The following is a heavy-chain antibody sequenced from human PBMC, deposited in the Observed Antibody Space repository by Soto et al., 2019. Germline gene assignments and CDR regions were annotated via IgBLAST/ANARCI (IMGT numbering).Heavy chain of an antibody. Sequence: QVQLVQSGAEVKKPGSSVKVSCKASGGIFSSYGINWVRQAPGQGPEWMGGIIPIFHTANYAQKFQGRVTITADESTSTVYMELRSLRSEDTAVYYCASDKTSVIVPAPEYHDYSAMDVWGQGTTVTVTS. CDR1: GGIFSSYG. D-gene: IGHD2-2*01. J-gene: IGHJ6*02. CDR2: IIPIFHTA. CDR3: ASDKTSVIVPAPEYHDYSAMDV. V-gene: IGHV1-69*01.